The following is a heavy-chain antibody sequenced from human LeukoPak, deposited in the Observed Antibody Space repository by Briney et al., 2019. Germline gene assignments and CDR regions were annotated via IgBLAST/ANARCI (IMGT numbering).Heavy chain of an antibody. Sequence: PGGSLRLSCAASGFTFSSYDMNWVRQAPGKGLEWVSYISSSGSTIYYADSVKGRFTISRDNAKNSLYLQMNSLRVEDTALYYCARVGSSAWPFGWGQGTLVTVSS. CDR3: ARVGSSAWPFG. CDR2: ISSSGSTI. J-gene: IGHJ4*02. CDR1: GFTFSSYD. D-gene: IGHD6-19*01. V-gene: IGHV3-48*03.